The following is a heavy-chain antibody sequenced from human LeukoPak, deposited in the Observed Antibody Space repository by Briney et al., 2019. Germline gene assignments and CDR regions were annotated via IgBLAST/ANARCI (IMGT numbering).Heavy chain of an antibody. Sequence: TGGSLRLSSAASGFTFSSYWMSWVRQAPGKGLEWVANIKQDGSEKYYVDSVKGRFTISRDNAKNSLYLQMNSLRAEDTAVYYCVSDYVHFDYWGQGTLVTVSS. CDR3: VSDYVHFDY. CDR1: GFTFSSYW. V-gene: IGHV3-7*01. CDR2: IKQDGSEK. D-gene: IGHD3-16*01. J-gene: IGHJ4*02.